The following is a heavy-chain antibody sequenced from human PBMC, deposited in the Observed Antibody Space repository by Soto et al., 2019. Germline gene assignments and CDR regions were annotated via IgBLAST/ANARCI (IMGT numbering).Heavy chain of an antibody. CDR1: GGSISSYY. CDR2: IYYSGSP. CDR3: ARRGDIVVVPAALTGAFDI. D-gene: IGHD2-2*01. Sequence: SETLSLTCTVSGGSISSYYWSWIRQPPGKGLEWIGYIYYSGSPNYNPSLKSRVTISVATSKNQFSLKLSSVTAADTAVYYCARRGDIVVVPAALTGAFDIWGQGTMVTVSS. J-gene: IGHJ3*02. V-gene: IGHV4-59*08.